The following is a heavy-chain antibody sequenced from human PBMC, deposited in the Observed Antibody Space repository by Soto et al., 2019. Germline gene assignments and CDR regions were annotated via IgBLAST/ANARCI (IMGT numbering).Heavy chain of an antibody. CDR2: MNPNSGYT. CDR3: ARVFGSIDY. J-gene: IGHJ4*02. D-gene: IGHD2-21*01. Sequence: QVQLVQPGAEVKKPGASVKVSCKASGYTFTSYDITWVRQPTGQGLEWMGWMNPNSGYTGYAQKFQGRVTMTRDTSISTAYMELSSLRSEDTAVYYCARVFGSIDYWGQGTLVTVSS. CDR1: GYTFTSYD. V-gene: IGHV1-8*01.